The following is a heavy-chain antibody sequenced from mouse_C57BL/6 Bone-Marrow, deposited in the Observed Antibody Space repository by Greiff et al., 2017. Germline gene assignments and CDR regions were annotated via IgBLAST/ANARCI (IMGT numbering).Heavy chain of an antibody. Sequence: VQLQQSGPGILQPSQTLSLTCSFSGFSLSTFGMGVGWIRQPSGKGLEWLAHIWWNDDKYYNPVLKSRLTISKDTSKNQVFLKIANVDTADTATYYCARRWGDWYFDVWGTGTTVTVSS. CDR1: GFSLSTFGMG. CDR2: IWWNDDK. D-gene: IGHD1-1*02. V-gene: IGHV8-8*01. CDR3: ARRWGDWYFDV. J-gene: IGHJ1*03.